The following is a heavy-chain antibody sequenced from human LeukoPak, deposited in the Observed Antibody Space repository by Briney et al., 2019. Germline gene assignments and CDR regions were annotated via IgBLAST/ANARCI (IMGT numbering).Heavy chain of an antibody. CDR1: GFTFSTYT. CDR3: ARDRLLEDRDYNSYYYMDV. J-gene: IGHJ6*03. V-gene: IGHV3-21*01. Sequence: GGSLRLSCAVSGFTFSTYTMNWVRQAPGKGLEWVSSISSSSNYIYYADSVRGRFTISRDNAKNSLSLQMNSLGAEDTAVYYCARDRLLEDRDYNSYYYMDVWGIGTTVTVSS. D-gene: IGHD1-1*01. CDR2: ISSSSNYI.